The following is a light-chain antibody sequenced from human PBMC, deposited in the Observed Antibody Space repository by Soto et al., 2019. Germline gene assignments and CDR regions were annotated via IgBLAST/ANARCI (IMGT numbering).Light chain of an antibody. CDR1: QAIKDD. V-gene: IGKV1-6*01. CDR2: RSS. CDR3: LQDYNYLYT. J-gene: IGKJ2*01. Sequence: AIQMTQSPSSLSASVGDRVIITCRSSQAIKDDLVWYQQRPGKAPKLLIYRSSNLQSGVPSRFSGSGSGTDFTLTISSLQPEDFATYYCLQDYNYLYTFGQGTKLEIK.